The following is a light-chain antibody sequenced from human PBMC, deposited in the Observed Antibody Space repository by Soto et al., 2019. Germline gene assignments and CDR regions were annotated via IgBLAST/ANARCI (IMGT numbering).Light chain of an antibody. CDR2: GAS. CDR1: QSVSSSY. CDR3: QQYGSSPQT. Sequence: EIVLMQSPGTLSLSPGERATLSCRTSQSVSSSYLAWYQQKPGQAPRLLIYGASSRATGIPGRFSGSGSGTDFTLTISRLEPEDFAVYYCQQYGSSPQTFGQGTKVDIK. V-gene: IGKV3-20*01. J-gene: IGKJ1*01.